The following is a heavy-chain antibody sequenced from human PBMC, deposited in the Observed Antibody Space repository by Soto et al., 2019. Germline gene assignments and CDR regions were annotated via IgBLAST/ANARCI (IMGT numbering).Heavy chain of an antibody. V-gene: IGHV4-4*07. CDR2: MHTSGST. CDR1: GGSIRGYY. D-gene: IGHD2-2*01. J-gene: IGHJ4*02. Sequence: WETVSLTCTVSGGSIRGYYWSWIRQSAGMGLEWIGRMHTSGSTNYNPSLKSRVTFSVDMSKNQISLKLTSVTAADTALYYCVRASMPKAHFDSWGQGTLVTVSS. CDR3: VRASMPKAHFDS.